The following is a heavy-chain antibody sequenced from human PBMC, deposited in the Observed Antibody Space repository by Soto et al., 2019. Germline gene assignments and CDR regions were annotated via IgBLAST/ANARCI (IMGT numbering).Heavy chain of an antibody. Sequence: QLQLQESGPGLVKPSETLSLTCTVSGDSISSCCRYWGWVRRSPGKGLEWIGGIYYSGSTYYNPSLKSRVSISIETSKNQFSLRLTSVTAADSAVYYCARHLPLVVSPSLAPWQLVSSAFDSWGQGIQVTVSS. CDR3: ARHLPLVVSPSLAPWQLVSSAFDS. J-gene: IGHJ4*02. CDR1: GDSISSCCRY. CDR2: IYYSGST. V-gene: IGHV4-39*01. D-gene: IGHD6-6*01.